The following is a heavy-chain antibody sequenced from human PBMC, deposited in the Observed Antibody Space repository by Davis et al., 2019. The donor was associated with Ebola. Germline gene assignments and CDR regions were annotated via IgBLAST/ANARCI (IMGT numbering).Heavy chain of an antibody. Sequence: AASVKVSCKASGYTFTGYYMHWVRQAPGQGLEWMGWINPSSGGTNYAQKFQGWVTMTRDTSISTAYMELSRLRSDDTAVYYCARGDYGDYPWFDPWGQGTLVTVSS. V-gene: IGHV1-2*04. CDR1: GYTFTGYY. J-gene: IGHJ5*02. CDR3: ARGDYGDYPWFDP. D-gene: IGHD4-17*01. CDR2: INPSSGGT.